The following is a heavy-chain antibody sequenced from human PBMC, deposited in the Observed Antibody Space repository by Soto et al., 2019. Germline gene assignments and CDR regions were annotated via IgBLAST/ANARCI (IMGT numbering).Heavy chain of an antibody. Sequence: SETLSLTCTVSGGSVSSGSYYWSWIRQPPGKGLEWIGYIYYSGSTNYNPSLKSRVTISVDTSKNQFSLKLSSVTAADTAVYYCARSGSYYGGYFDYWGQGTLVTVSS. CDR1: GGSVSSGSYY. J-gene: IGHJ4*02. D-gene: IGHD1-26*01. CDR3: ARSGSYYGGYFDY. CDR2: IYYSGST. V-gene: IGHV4-61*01.